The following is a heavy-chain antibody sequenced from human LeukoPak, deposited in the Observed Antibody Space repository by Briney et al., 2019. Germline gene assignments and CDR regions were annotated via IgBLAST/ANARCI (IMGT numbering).Heavy chain of an antibody. CDR3: ARHAVGNNWFDP. J-gene: IGHJ5*02. D-gene: IGHD6-19*01. CDR1: GGSISSSSHY. CDR2: IHYTGNT. Sequence: SETLSLTCTVSGGSISSSSHYWDWIRQPPGKGLQWIGNIHYTGNTYYNPSLKSRVTISIDTSKNQFSLKLNAVTAADTAVYYCARHAVGNNWFDPWGQGTLVTVSS. V-gene: IGHV4-39*01.